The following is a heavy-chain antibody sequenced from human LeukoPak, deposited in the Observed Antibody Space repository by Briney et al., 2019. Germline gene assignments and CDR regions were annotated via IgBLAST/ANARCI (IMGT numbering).Heavy chain of an antibody. CDR2: IYLYGTT. Sequence: GSLRLSCAASGFTFSDYYMSWIRQSPVKGLEWIGEIYLYGTTNYNPSLKSRVTMSVDRSKNQFSLNLSSVTAADTAVYYCARQKWEQQGRDYYFNGLDVWGPGTTVTVSS. V-gene: IGHV4-34*01. J-gene: IGHJ6*02. CDR3: ARQKWEQQGRDYYFNGLDV. CDR1: GFTFSDYY. D-gene: IGHD1-26*01.